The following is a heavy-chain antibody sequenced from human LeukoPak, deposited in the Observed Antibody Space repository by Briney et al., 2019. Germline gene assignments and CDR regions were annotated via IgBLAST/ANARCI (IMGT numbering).Heavy chain of an antibody. CDR1: GYSISGGYY. V-gene: IGHV4-38-2*01. Sequence: SETLSLTCAVSGYSISGGYYWGWIRQPPGKGLEWIGSMYHSGNTYYNPSLKSRVTISLDTSKNQLSLRLSSVTAADTAVYYCATLDTAMVRGHFEYWGQGTLVTVSS. CDR2: MYHSGNT. CDR3: ATLDTAMVRGHFEY. J-gene: IGHJ4*02. D-gene: IGHD5-18*01.